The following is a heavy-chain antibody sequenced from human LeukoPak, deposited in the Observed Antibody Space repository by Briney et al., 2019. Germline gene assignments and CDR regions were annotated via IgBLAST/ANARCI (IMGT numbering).Heavy chain of an antibody. CDR3: TRDLRWLAYDY. CDR2: IRSIGYGGTT. Sequence: GGSLSLFCTASGFTLRVYAMRWVRQARGKGLEGVGFIRSIGYGGTTEYAASVKGRFTITTDDSKSIAYLQKNSLKTEDTAVYYCTRDLRWLAYDYWGQGTLVTVSS. V-gene: IGHV3-49*04. J-gene: IGHJ4*02. CDR1: GFTLRVYA. D-gene: IGHD6-19*01.